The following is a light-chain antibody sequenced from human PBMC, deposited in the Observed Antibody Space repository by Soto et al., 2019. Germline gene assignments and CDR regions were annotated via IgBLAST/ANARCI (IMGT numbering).Light chain of an antibody. J-gene: IGLJ2*01. Sequence: QAVVTQEPSLTVSPGGTVTLTCGSSTGAVTSGHYPYWFQQKPGKAPRTLIYDTSNKHSWTPARFSGSLLGGKAALTLSGAQPEDEAEYYCLLSYRGAGEVFGGGTKVTVL. CDR1: TGAVTSGHY. V-gene: IGLV7-46*01. CDR3: LLSYRGAGEV. CDR2: DTS.